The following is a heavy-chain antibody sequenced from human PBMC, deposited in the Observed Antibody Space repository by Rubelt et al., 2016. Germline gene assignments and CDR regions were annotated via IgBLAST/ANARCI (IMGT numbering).Heavy chain of an antibody. CDR3: ARGYCSGGSCYYFDY. CDR2: INAGNGNT. D-gene: IGHD2-15*01. J-gene: IGHJ4*02. Sequence: QVQLVQSGAEVKKPGASVKVSCKASGYTFTSYAMHWVRQAPGQRLEWMGWINAGNGNTKYSQKVQGRVTITRDTSASTAYMVLSSLRSEDTAVYDCARGYCSGGSCYYFDYWGQGTLVTVSS. CDR1: GYTFTSYA. V-gene: IGHV1-3*01.